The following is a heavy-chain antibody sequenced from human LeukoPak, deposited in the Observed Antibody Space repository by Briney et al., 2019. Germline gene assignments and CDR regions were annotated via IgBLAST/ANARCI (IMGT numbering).Heavy chain of an antibody. Sequence: PSETLTLTCTVSGVSISSHYWSWIRQPAGKGLEWIGRIYTSGSTNYNPSLKSRVTTSVDTSKNQFSLKLSSVTAADTAVYYCVRDLGAYYDSGGYFDYWGQGTLVTVSS. V-gene: IGHV4-4*07. D-gene: IGHD3-22*01. CDR2: IYTSGST. CDR3: VRDLGAYYDSGGYFDY. J-gene: IGHJ4*02. CDR1: GVSISSHY.